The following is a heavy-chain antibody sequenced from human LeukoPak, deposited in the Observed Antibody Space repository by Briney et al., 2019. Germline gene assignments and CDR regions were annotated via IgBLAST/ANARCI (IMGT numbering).Heavy chain of an antibody. CDR1: GYTFTGFY. V-gene: IGHV1-2*02. D-gene: IGHD5-12*01. J-gene: IGHJ4*02. CDR2: INPNSGGT. Sequence: ASVKVSCKASGYTFTGFYIHWVRQAPGQGLEWMGWINPNSGGTNYAQKFQGRVTMTRDTSISTAYMELSRLTSDDTAIYYCARDWFVDSGDDPFPSDYWGQGTLVCVSS. CDR3: ARDWFVDSGDDPFPSDY.